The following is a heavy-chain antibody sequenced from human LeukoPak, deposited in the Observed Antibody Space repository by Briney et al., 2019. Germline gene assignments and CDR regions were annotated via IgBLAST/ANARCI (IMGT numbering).Heavy chain of an antibody. D-gene: IGHD2-2*01. CDR1: GGSVSSGSYY. J-gene: IGHJ6*04. Sequence: PSETLSLTCTVSGGSVSSGSYYWSWIRQPPGKGLEWRGYIYYSGCTNYNPPLKSRVTISVDTPKNQFSLKLSSVTAADTAVYYCARDNRIIPAAMRPGYYYYGMDVWGKGTTVTVSS. CDR2: IYYSGCT. V-gene: IGHV4-61*01. CDR3: ARDNRIIPAAMRPGYYYYGMDV.